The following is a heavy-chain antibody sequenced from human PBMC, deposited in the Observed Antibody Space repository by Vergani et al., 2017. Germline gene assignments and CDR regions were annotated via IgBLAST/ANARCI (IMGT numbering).Heavy chain of an antibody. CDR2: ISYDGSNK. D-gene: IGHD5-18*01. Sequence: QVQLVESGGGVVQPGRSLRLSCAASGFTFSSYAMHWVRQAPGKGLEWVAVISYDGSNKYYADSVKGRFTISRDNSKNTLYLQMNRLRAEDTAVYYCARDVSYGFDYWGQGTLVTVSS. CDR3: ARDVSYGFDY. J-gene: IGHJ4*02. CDR1: GFTFSSYA. V-gene: IGHV3-30*01.